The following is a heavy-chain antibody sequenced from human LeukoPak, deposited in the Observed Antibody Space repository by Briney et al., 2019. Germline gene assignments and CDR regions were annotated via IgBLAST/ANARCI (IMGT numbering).Heavy chain of an antibody. Sequence: GGSLRLSCAASGFTFSTYGMSWVRQAPGKGLEWVAFTPYDGNSEYYADSVKGRFTVSRDNSRNTLHLQMSSLSAEDTAVYFCARDGSPGYWGQGTLVTVSS. V-gene: IGHV3-30*02. CDR1: GFTFSTYG. CDR2: TPYDGNSE. D-gene: IGHD3-10*01. CDR3: ARDGSPGY. J-gene: IGHJ4*02.